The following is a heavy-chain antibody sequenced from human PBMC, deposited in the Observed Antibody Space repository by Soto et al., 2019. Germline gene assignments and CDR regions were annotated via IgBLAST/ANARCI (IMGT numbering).Heavy chain of an antibody. Sequence: ASVKVSCKASGYTFTGYYMHWVRQAPGQGLEWMGWINPNSGGTNYAQKFQGRVTMTRDTSISTAYMELSRLRSDDTAVYYCARDQDGSGPSGDMDVWGQGTTVTVSS. CDR3: ARDQDGSGPSGDMDV. CDR1: GYTFTGYY. J-gene: IGHJ6*02. D-gene: IGHD3-10*01. CDR2: INPNSGGT. V-gene: IGHV1-2*02.